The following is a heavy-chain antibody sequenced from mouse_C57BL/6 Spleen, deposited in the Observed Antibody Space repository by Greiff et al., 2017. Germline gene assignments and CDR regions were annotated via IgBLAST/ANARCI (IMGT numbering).Heavy chain of an antibody. CDR1: GYTFTSYG. J-gene: IGHJ2*01. V-gene: IGHV1-81*01. Sequence: QVQLKQSGAELARPGASVKLSCKASGYTFTSYGISWVKQRTGQGLEWIGEIYPRSGNTYYNEKFKGKATLTADKSSSTAYMELRSLTSEDSAVYFFARINSWADYWGQGTTLTVSS. CDR2: IYPRSGNT. CDR3: ARINSWADY. D-gene: IGHD1-1*01.